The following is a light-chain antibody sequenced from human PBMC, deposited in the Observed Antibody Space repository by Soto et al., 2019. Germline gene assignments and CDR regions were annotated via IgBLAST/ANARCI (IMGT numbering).Light chain of an antibody. V-gene: IGLV2-14*01. Sequence: QSALTQPASVSGSPGQSITISCAGTMRDVGAYNLVSWYQQHPGRAPQLIIYEVRNRPSGISFRFSGSKSGNTASLTISGLQAEDEADYYCSSYTSKSSLIFGGGTKVTAL. CDR3: SSYTSKSSLI. CDR1: MRDVGAYNL. CDR2: EVR. J-gene: IGLJ2*01.